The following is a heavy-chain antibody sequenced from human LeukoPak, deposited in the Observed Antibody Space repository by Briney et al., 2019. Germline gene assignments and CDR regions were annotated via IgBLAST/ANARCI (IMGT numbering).Heavy chain of an antibody. J-gene: IGHJ4*02. Sequence: PGGSLRLSCAASGFTFSSYAMSWVRQAPGKGLEWVSAISGSGGSTYYADSVKGRFTISRDNSKDTLYLQMNSLRAEDTAVYYFAKRARGVIISDIDYWGQGTLVTVSS. CDR2: ISGSGGST. V-gene: IGHV3-23*01. CDR1: GFTFSSYA. D-gene: IGHD3-10*01. CDR3: AKRARGVIISDIDY.